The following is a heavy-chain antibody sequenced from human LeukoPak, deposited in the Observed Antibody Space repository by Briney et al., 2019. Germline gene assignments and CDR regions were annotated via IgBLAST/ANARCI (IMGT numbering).Heavy chain of an antibody. CDR1: GFTFSSYA. D-gene: IGHD2-15*01. J-gene: IGHJ6*02. CDR2: ISYDGSNK. CDR3: ARDIVVVVAAKLSYEPYYYYGMDV. V-gene: IGHV3-30-3*01. Sequence: GGSLRLSCAASGFTFSSYAMHWVRQAPGKGLEWVAVISYDGSNKYYADSVKGRFTISRDNSKNTLYLQMNSLRAEDTAVYYCARDIVVVVAAKLSYEPYYYYGMDVWGQGTPVIVSS.